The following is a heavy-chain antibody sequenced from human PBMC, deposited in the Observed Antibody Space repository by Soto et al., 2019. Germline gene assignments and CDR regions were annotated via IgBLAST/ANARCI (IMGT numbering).Heavy chain of an antibody. D-gene: IGHD4-17*01. Sequence: QLQLQESGSGLVKPSQTLSLTCAVSGGSFSSGGYSWSWIRQPPGKGLEWIGYLYHSGSTYYNPSLTSRVTISVDRSKNQFSLRLSSVTAADTAVYYCARMTTVTYWYFDLWGRGTLVTVSS. CDR1: GGSFSSGGYS. J-gene: IGHJ2*01. CDR2: LYHSGST. CDR3: ARMTTVTYWYFDL. V-gene: IGHV4-30-2*01.